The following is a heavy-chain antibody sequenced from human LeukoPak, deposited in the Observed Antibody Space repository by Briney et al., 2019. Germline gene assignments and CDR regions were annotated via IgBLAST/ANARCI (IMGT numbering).Heavy chain of an antibody. D-gene: IGHD2-15*01. J-gene: IGHJ5*02. CDR3: ARWVGYSNWFDP. Sequence: ASVKVSCKASGYTFTGYYVLWVRQAPGQGLEWMGWINPNRGDTNYAQKFQGRVTMTRDTSISTAYMKLSGLKSDDTAVYYCARWVGYSNWFDPWGQGTPVTVSS. CDR1: GYTFTGYY. CDR2: INPNRGDT. V-gene: IGHV1-2*02.